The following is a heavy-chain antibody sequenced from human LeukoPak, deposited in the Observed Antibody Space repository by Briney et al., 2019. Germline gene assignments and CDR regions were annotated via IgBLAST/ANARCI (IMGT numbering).Heavy chain of an antibody. CDR3: TTVGYCDGTSCSGFDY. D-gene: IGHD2-2*01. CDR2: IKSKTDGGTT. CDR1: GFTLNNAW. Sequence: GGSLRLSCAASGFTLNNAWMNWVRQAPGKGLEWVGHIKSKTDGGTTDYAAPVKGRFTISRDDSKNTLYLQMNSLKTEDTAMYYCTTVGYCDGTSCSGFDYWGQGTLVTVSP. V-gene: IGHV3-15*01. J-gene: IGHJ4*02.